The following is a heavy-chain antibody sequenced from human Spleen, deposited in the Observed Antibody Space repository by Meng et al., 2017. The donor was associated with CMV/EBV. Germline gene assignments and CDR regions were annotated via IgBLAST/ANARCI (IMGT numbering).Heavy chain of an antibody. CDR2: ISSSGSTI. CDR1: GFTFSDYY. V-gene: IGHV3-11*04. D-gene: IGHD6-13*01. Sequence: GGSLRLSCAASGFTFSDYYMSWIRKAPGKGLEWVSYISSSGSTIYYADSVKGRFTISRDNAKNSLYLQMNSLRAEDTAVYYCAREGRIAAAGEDGMDVWGQGTTVTVSS. J-gene: IGHJ6*02. CDR3: AREGRIAAAGEDGMDV.